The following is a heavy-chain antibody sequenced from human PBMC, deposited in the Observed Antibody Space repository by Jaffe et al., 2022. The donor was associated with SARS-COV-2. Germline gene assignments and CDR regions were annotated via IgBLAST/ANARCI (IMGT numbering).Heavy chain of an antibody. CDR2: IKSKTDGGTT. Sequence: EVQLVESGGGLVKPGGSLRLSCAASGFTFSNAWMSWVRQAPGKGLEWVGRIKSKTDGGTTDYAAPVKGRFTISRDDSKNTLYLQMNSLKTEDTAVYYCTTGSDTYYDFWSGYFSADYWGQGTLVTVSS. J-gene: IGHJ4*02. V-gene: IGHV3-15*01. CDR1: GFTFSNAW. CDR3: TTGSDTYYDFWSGYFSADY. D-gene: IGHD3-3*01.